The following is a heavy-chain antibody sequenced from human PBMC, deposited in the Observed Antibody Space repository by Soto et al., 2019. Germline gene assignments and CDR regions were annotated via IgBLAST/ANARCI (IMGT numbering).Heavy chain of an antibody. CDR2: IIPIFGTA. Sequence: ASVKVSCKASGGTFSSYAISWVRQAPGQGLERMGGIIPIFGTANYAQKFQGRVTITADESTSTAYMELSSLRSEDTAVYYCARIYYDSSGYAENYWGQGTLVTVSS. D-gene: IGHD3-22*01. CDR3: ARIYYDSSGYAENY. CDR1: GGTFSSYA. V-gene: IGHV1-69*13. J-gene: IGHJ4*02.